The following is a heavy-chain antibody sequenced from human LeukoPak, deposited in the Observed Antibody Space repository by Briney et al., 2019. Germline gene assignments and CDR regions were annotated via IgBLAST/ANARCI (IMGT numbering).Heavy chain of an antibody. D-gene: IGHD2-8*01. CDR2: IYYSGST. Sequence: PSETLSLTCSVSGDSISTSSYYWGWIRQPPGKGLEWIGTIYYSGSTYYNPSLTSRVTISVDTSKNQFSLKLSSVTAADTAVYYCARGGAIVLMVYATFDYWGQGTLVTVSS. CDR3: ARGGAIVLMVYATFDY. J-gene: IGHJ4*02. CDR1: GDSISTSSYY. V-gene: IGHV4-39*01.